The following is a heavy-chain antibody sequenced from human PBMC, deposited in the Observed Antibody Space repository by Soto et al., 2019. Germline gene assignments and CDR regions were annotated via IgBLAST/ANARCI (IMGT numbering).Heavy chain of an antibody. CDR1: GYLISSGYY. D-gene: IGHD3-22*01. CDR3: ARGLSSGYDSYYFDY. J-gene: IGHJ4*02. V-gene: IGHV4-38-2*02. CDR2: IDYSGKT. Sequence: SETLSLTCSVSGYLISSGYYWGWVRQTPGKGLEWLGSIDYSGKTYKNPSLKSRVSASVDLSQNQFSLNLRSVTAADTAVYFCARGLSSGYDSYYFDYWGQGTLVTVSS.